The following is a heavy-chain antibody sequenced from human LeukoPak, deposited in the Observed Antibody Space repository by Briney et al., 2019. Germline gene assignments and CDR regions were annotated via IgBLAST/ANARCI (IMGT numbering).Heavy chain of an antibody. V-gene: IGHV4-59*08. CDR3: ARHRDYGSGCFGFDY. Sequence: PSETLSLTCTVSGGSISGYYWSWIRQPPGKGLEWIAYIYYSGSNNHNPSLKSRVTISVDTSKNQFSLKLSSVTATDTAVYYCARHRDYGSGCFGFDYWGQGALVTVSS. CDR2: IYYSGSN. J-gene: IGHJ4*02. D-gene: IGHD6-19*01. CDR1: GGSISGYY.